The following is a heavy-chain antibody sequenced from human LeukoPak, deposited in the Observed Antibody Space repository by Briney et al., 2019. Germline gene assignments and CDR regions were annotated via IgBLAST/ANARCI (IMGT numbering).Heavy chain of an antibody. CDR3: ARDSGGPYGSSGFDY. J-gene: IGHJ4*02. CDR1: GGSISSYY. V-gene: IGHV4-59*01. D-gene: IGHD3-22*01. CDR2: IYYSGST. Sequence: SETLSLTCTVSGGSISSYYWSWIRQPPGKGLEWIGYIYYSGSTNYNPSLKSQVTISVDTSKNQLSLKLNSVTAADTAVYYCARDSGGPYGSSGFDYWGQGTLVTVSS.